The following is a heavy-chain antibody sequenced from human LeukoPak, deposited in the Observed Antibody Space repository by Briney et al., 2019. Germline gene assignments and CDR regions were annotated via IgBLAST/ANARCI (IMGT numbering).Heavy chain of an antibody. CDR2: IYYSGST. V-gene: IGHV4-38-2*02. CDR1: GYSISSGYY. J-gene: IGHJ4*02. CDR3: ARARDYGDYAGGYYYFDY. Sequence: SETLSLTCTVSGYSISSGYYWGWIRQPPGKGLEGIGSIYYSGSTYYNPSLKSRVTISVDTSKNQFSLKLSSVTAADTAVYYCARARDYGDYAGGYYYFDYWGQGTLVTVSS. D-gene: IGHD4-17*01.